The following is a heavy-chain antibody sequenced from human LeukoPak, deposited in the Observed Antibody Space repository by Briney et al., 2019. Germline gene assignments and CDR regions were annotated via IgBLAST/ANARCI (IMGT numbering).Heavy chain of an antibody. CDR1: GYTFTGYY. D-gene: IGHD6-19*01. CDR2: INPNSGGT. Sequence: ASVKVSCKASGYTFTGYYMHWVRQTPGQGLEWMGWINPNSGGTNYAQKFQGWVTMTRDTSISTAYMELSRLRSDDTAVYYCARGALSSGWYVNYYYGMDVWGQGTTVTVSS. CDR3: ARGALSSGWYVNYYYGMDV. J-gene: IGHJ6*02. V-gene: IGHV1-2*04.